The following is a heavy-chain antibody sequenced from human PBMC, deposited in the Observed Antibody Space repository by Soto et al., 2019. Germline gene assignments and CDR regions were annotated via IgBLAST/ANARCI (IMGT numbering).Heavy chain of an antibody. CDR1: GFTFSSYA. CDR3: SKDLGIVVLPATLPAGWFDP. J-gene: IGHJ5*02. V-gene: IGHV3-23*01. D-gene: IGHD2-2*01. CDR2: ISGSGGST. Sequence: EVQLLESGGGLVQPGGSLRLSCAASGFTFSSYAMSWVRQAPGKGLEWVSAISGSGGSTYDADSVKGRFTISRDNSKNTLYLQMNSLRAEDTAVYYCSKDLGIVVLPATLPAGWFDPWGQGTLVTVSS.